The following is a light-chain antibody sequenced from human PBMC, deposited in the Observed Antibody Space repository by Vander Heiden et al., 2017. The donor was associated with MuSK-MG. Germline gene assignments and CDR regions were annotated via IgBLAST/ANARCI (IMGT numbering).Light chain of an antibody. CDR2: DAS. CDR1: QGISSA. CDR3: RQFNGNPLT. Sequence: LHLSQSPSRLSASVADRVTITCLASQGISSALAWYQQKPGKALKLLIYDASSVESGVPSRFSGSGSGTDFTLNISRLQPEDFATYYCRQFNGNPLTFGGGTKVEIK. V-gene: IGKV1-13*02. J-gene: IGKJ4*01.